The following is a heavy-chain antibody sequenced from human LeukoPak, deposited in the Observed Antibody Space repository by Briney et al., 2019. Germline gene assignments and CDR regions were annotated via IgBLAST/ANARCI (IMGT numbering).Heavy chain of an antibody. CDR3: ARDTYYYGSGSLSFDY. V-gene: IGHV4-4*07. CDR2: THTSGST. J-gene: IGHJ4*02. D-gene: IGHD3-10*01. Sequence: PSETLSLTCTVSGGSISSYYWSWIRQPAGKGLEWIGRTHTSGSTNYNASLKSRVTMSVDTSKNQFSLKLSSVTAADTAVYYCARDTYYYGSGSLSFDYWGQGSLVTVSS. CDR1: GGSISSYY.